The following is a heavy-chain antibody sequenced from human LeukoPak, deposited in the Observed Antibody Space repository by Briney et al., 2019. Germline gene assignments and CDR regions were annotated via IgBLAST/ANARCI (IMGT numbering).Heavy chain of an antibody. V-gene: IGHV4-30-4*01. Sequence: SQTLSLTCTVSGGSISSGDYYWSWIRQPPGKGLEWIGYIYYSGSTYYNPSLKSRFTISVDTSKNQFSLQLSSVTAADTAVYYCARELQLLFFDYWGQGTLVTVSS. D-gene: IGHD2-2*01. CDR2: IYYSGST. CDR1: GGSISSGDYY. J-gene: IGHJ4*02. CDR3: ARELQLLFFDY.